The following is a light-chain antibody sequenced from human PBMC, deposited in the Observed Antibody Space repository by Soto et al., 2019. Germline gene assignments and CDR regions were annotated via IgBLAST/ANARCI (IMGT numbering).Light chain of an antibody. CDR1: SSDVGGYKD. CDR2: EVS. CDR3: SSYAGSNNVV. V-gene: IGLV2-8*01. J-gene: IGLJ2*01. Sequence: QSALTQPPSASGSPGQSVTISCTGTSSDVGGYKDVSWYQQHPGKAPKLMSYEVSKRPSGVPDRFSGSKSGNTAYLTVSGLQAEDEADCYCSSYAGSNNVVFGGGTQLTVL.